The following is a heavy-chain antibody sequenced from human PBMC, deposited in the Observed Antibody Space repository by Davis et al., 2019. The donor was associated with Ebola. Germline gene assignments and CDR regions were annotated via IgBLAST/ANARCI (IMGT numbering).Heavy chain of an antibody. CDR1: GFTFSDYY. J-gene: IGHJ5*02. V-gene: IGHV3-11*01. D-gene: IGHD3-22*01. Sequence: GESLKISCAASGFTFSDYYMSWIRQAPGKGLEWVSYISGSGRNKYYADSVKGRFTISRDNAKNSLYLQMNSLRAEDTAVYYCARPRRYNDGWFDPWGQGTLVTVSS. CDR3: ARPRRYNDGWFDP. CDR2: ISGSGRNK.